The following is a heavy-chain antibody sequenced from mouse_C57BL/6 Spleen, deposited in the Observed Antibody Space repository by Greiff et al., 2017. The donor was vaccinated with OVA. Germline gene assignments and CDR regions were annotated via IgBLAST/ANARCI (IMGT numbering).Heavy chain of an antibody. J-gene: IGHJ4*01. CDR2: IYPGGGYT. V-gene: IGHV1-63*01. Sequence: QVQLQQSGAELVRPGTSVKMSCKASGYTFTNYWIGWAKQRPGHGLEWIGDIYPGGGYTNYNEKFKGKATLTADKSSSTAYMQFSSLTSEDSAIYYCARSRGTTDFYYAMDDWGQGTSVTVSS. D-gene: IGHD1-1*01. CDR3: ARSRGTTDFYYAMDD. CDR1: GYTFTNYW.